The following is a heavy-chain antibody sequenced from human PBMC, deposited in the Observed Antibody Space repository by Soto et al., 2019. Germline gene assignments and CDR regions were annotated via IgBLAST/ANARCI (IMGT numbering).Heavy chain of an antibody. Sequence: SETLSLTCTVSGASISSGAYYWSWIRQHPGKGLEWIGYIYYSGSTYYNPSLESRLTIPVDTSKNQFSLKLSSVTAADTAVYYCARARGVVAYFDYWGQGTLVTVSS. D-gene: IGHD3-3*01. CDR1: GASISSGAYY. J-gene: IGHJ4*02. CDR3: ARARGVVAYFDY. V-gene: IGHV4-31*03. CDR2: IYYSGST.